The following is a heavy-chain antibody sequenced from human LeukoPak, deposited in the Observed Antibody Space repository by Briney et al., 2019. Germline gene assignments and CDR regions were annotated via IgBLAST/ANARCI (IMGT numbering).Heavy chain of an antibody. D-gene: IGHD5-12*01. V-gene: IGHV3-21*01. CDR2: ISSSSSYI. CDR1: GFTFSSYS. Sequence: KSGGSLRLSCAASGFTFSSYSMNWVRQAPGKGLEWVSSISSSSSYIYYADSVKGRFTISRDNAKNSLYLQMNSLRAEDTAVYYCARDRHPSGYAGASDYWGQGTLVTVSS. J-gene: IGHJ4*02. CDR3: ARDRHPSGYAGASDY.